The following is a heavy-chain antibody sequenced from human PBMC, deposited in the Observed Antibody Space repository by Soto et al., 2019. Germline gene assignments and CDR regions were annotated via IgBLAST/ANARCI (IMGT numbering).Heavy chain of an antibody. D-gene: IGHD2-15*01. CDR1: GYTFISFA. CDR2: INPYSGDT. CDR3: ARDRGYCSGGRCSSDWFDP. V-gene: IGHV1-18*04. J-gene: IGHJ5*02. Sequence: QVQLMQSGPEVKTPGASVKVSCKASGYTFISFAFSWVRQAPGQGLEGMGWINPYSGDTNYAQKFQGRVTMTTDTATSTAYMEMRSLRSDDTAVYYCARDRGYCSGGRCSSDWFDPWVQGTLVTVSS.